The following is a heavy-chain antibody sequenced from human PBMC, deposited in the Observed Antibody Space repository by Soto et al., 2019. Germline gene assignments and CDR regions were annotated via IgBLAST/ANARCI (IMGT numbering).Heavy chain of an antibody. D-gene: IGHD6-19*01. J-gene: IGHJ4*02. V-gene: IGHV3-30-3*01. CDR1: GFSLSSYA. Sequence: GTLRLSCAVSGFSLSSYAIPRVRQAPGKGLEWVAVISYYGSNRYYADSVKGRFTISRDNSKKTLYLQMKSLRAEDTAVYYCARDPFATVAGTVDYWGQGTLVTVSS. CDR3: ARDPFATVAGTVDY. CDR2: ISYYGSNR.